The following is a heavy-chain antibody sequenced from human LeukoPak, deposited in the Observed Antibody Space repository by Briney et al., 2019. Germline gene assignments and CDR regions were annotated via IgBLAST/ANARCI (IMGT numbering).Heavy chain of an antibody. D-gene: IGHD5-18*01. CDR3: AREYSYGSLYYFDY. Sequence: SGGSLRLSCAASGFTFSSYSMNWVRQAPGKGLEWVSAISSSSGYIYYADSVKGRFTISRDNAKNSLYLQMNSLRAEDTAVYYCAREYSYGSLYYFDYWGQGTLVTVSS. CDR2: ISSSSGYI. CDR1: GFTFSSYS. J-gene: IGHJ4*02. V-gene: IGHV3-21*01.